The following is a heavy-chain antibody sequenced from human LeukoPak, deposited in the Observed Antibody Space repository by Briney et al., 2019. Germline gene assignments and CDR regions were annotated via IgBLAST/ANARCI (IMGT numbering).Heavy chain of an antibody. Sequence: SETLSLTCTVSGGSISSYYWTWIRQPPGKGLEWIGYIYYTGSTNHNPSLKSRVTISVDTSKDQFSLKLSSVTAADTAVYYCVVYDFWSGYPDYWGQGILVTVSS. CDR2: IYYTGST. J-gene: IGHJ4*02. CDR1: GGSISSYY. CDR3: VVYDFWSGYPDY. V-gene: IGHV4-59*01. D-gene: IGHD3-3*01.